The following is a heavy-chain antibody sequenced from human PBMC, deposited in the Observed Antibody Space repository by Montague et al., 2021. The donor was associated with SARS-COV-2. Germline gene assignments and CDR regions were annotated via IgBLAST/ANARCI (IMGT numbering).Heavy chain of an antibody. D-gene: IGHD3-10*01. CDR2: IRPDGTST. CDR3: VRPLWFGDSDYYFDS. J-gene: IGHJ4*02. Sequence: SLRLSCAASGFTFRSYRMHWVRQVPGRGLVWVSRIRPDGTSTHYAASVKGRFVISRDNAKNTLSLEMTNLRVDDTAIYYCVRPLWFGDSDYYFDSWGQGTLVSVSS. V-gene: IGHV3-74*01. CDR1: GFTFRSYR.